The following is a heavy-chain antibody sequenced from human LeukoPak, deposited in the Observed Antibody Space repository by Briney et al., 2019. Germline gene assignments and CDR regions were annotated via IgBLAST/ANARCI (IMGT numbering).Heavy chain of an antibody. V-gene: IGHV4-30-4*01. CDR1: GGSISSGDYY. CDR3: ARVTPSYCSSTSCLPAYFQH. Sequence: PSQTLSITCTVSGGSISSGDYYGSWIRQPPGKGLEWIGYIYYSGSTYYNPSLKSRVTISVDTSKNQFSLKLSSVTAADTAVYYCARVTPSYCSSTSCLPAYFQHWGQGTLVTVSS. J-gene: IGHJ1*01. D-gene: IGHD2-2*01. CDR2: IYYSGST.